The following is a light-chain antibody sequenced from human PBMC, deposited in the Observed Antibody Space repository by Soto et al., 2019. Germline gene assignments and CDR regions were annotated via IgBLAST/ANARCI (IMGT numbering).Light chain of an antibody. CDR3: QHCGSSPPWT. Sequence: EIVLTQSPGTLSLSPGERATLSCRASQSVSSSYLAWYQQKPGQAPRLLIYGASSSATGIPDRFSGSGSGTYIILTISRLVPDDFAVYFCQHCGSSPPWTFGQGTKVDIK. V-gene: IGKV3-20*01. CDR1: QSVSSSY. J-gene: IGKJ1*01. CDR2: GAS.